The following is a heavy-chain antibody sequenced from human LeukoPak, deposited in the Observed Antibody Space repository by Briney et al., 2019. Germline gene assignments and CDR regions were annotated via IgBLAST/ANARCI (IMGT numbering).Heavy chain of an antibody. Sequence: GGCLRLLCAASGFPFDDYGMSGVRQASGKGLEGVYGITCIGGSTGYADAVRGRFNISGDNDKNSLYLQMNSLRAEDTALYYCAIVLAPTDSSGSFDYWGQGTLVTVSS. J-gene: IGHJ4*02. CDR3: AIVLAPTDSSGSFDY. CDR1: GFPFDDYG. D-gene: IGHD3-22*01. CDR2: ITCIGGST. V-gene: IGHV3-20*04.